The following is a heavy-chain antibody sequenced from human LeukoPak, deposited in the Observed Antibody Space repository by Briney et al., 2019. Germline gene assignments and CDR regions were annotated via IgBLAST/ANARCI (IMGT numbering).Heavy chain of an antibody. CDR3: AKDNKVRGSWYYGWFDP. CDR1: GFTFDDYA. Sequence: GRSLRLSCAASGFTFDDYAMHWVRQAPGKGLEWVSGISWNSGSIGYADSVKGRFTISRDNAKNSLYLQINSLRAEDTALYYCAKDNKVRGSWYYGWFDPWGQGTLVTVSS. CDR2: ISWNSGSI. V-gene: IGHV3-9*01. J-gene: IGHJ5*02. D-gene: IGHD6-13*01.